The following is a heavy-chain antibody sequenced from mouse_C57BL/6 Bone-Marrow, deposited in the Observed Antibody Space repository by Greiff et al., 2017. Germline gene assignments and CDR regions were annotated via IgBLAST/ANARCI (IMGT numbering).Heavy chain of an antibody. Sequence: EVQLQQSGPVLVKPGASVKMSCKASGYTFTDYYMNWVKQSHGKGLEWIGVINPYNGGTSYNQKFKGKATLTVDKTSSTAYMELNSLTSEDSAVYYCARGYDRDFDVWGTGTTVTVSS. V-gene: IGHV1-19*01. CDR3: ARGYDRDFDV. J-gene: IGHJ1*03. D-gene: IGHD2-2*01. CDR2: INPYNGGT. CDR1: GYTFTDYY.